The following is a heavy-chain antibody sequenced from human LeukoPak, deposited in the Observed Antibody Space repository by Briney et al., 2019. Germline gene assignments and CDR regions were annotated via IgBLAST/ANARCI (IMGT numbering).Heavy chain of an antibody. J-gene: IGHJ3*02. CDR2: ISYDGSNK. CDR1: GFTFSSYA. Sequence: AGGSLRLSCAASGFTFSSYAMHWVRQAPGKGLEWVAVISYDGSNKYYADSVKGRFTISRDNSKNMLYLQMNSLRAEDTAVHYCAREFGRFLEWLSPRGFDIWGQGTMVTVSS. CDR3: AREFGRFLEWLSPRGFDI. D-gene: IGHD3-3*01. V-gene: IGHV3-30-3*01.